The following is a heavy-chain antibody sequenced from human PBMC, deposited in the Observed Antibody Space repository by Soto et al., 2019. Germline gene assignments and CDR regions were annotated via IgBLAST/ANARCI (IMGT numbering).Heavy chain of an antibody. V-gene: IGHV4-4*02. Sequence: SETLSLTCAVSGGSISSSNWWRWVRQPPGKGLEWIGEIYHSGSTNYNPSLKSRVTISVDKSKNQFSLKLSSVTAADTAVYYCARSLRGDYGDYVYYYGMDVWGQGTTVTVSS. D-gene: IGHD4-17*01. CDR1: GGSISSSNW. J-gene: IGHJ6*02. CDR2: IYHSGST. CDR3: ARSLRGDYGDYVYYYGMDV.